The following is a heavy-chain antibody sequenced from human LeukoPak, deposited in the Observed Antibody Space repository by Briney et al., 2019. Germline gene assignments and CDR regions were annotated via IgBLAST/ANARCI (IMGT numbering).Heavy chain of an antibody. D-gene: IGHD3-3*01. J-gene: IGHJ4*02. CDR1: GFTFSSYA. V-gene: IGHV3-30-3*01. Sequence: GGSLRLSCAASGFTFSSYAMHWVRQAPGKGLEWVAVISYDGSNKYYADSVKGRFTISRDNSKNTLYLQMNSLRAEDTAVYYCAREEWLSNFDYWGQGTLVTVSS. CDR2: ISYDGSNK. CDR3: AREEWLSNFDY.